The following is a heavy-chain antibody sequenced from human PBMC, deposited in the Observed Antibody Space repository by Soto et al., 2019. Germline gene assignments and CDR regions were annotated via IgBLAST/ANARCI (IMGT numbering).Heavy chain of an antibody. D-gene: IGHD3-22*01. Sequence: RASVKVSCKASGCTFSSYAISWVRQAPGQGLEWMGGIIPIFGTANYAQKFQGRVTITADESTSTAYMELSSLRSEDTAVYYCASPGAGDYYDSSGYFPFDYWGQGTLVTVSS. CDR3: ASPGAGDYYDSSGYFPFDY. CDR1: GCTFSSYA. J-gene: IGHJ4*02. V-gene: IGHV1-69*13. CDR2: IIPIFGTA.